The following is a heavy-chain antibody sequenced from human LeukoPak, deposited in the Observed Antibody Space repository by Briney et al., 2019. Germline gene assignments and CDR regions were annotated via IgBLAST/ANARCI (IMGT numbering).Heavy chain of an antibody. D-gene: IGHD6-13*01. CDR3: AKSRSWYDAFDI. V-gene: IGHV3-23*01. Sequence: GSLRLSCAASGFTFSSYSMSWVRQAPRKGLEWISAISGGGGSTYYADSVKGRFTISRDNSKNTLYLQMNSLRAEDTAVYYCAKSRSWYDAFDIWGQGTMVTVSS. J-gene: IGHJ3*02. CDR2: ISGGGGST. CDR1: GFTFSSYS.